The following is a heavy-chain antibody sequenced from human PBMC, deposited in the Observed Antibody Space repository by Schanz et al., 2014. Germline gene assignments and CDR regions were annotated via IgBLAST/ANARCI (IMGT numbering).Heavy chain of an antibody. CDR2: ISAYNGNT. D-gene: IGHD6-19*01. J-gene: IGHJ4*02. Sequence: QVQLVQSGAEVKKPGASVRVSCKVSGYTFTTYGISWVRQAPGQGLEWMGWISAYNGNTNYAQKLQGRVTMTTDTSTSTAYMELRSLRSDDTAVYYCARGGYSSGWYDRDIAHFDYWGQGTLVTVSS. CDR3: ARGGYSSGWYDRDIAHFDY. V-gene: IGHV1-18*01. CDR1: GYTFTTYG.